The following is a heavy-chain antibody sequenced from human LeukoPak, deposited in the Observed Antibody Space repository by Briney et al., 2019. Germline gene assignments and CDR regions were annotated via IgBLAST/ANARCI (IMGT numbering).Heavy chain of an antibody. V-gene: IGHV3-64*01. CDR2: ISSNGGRT. D-gene: IGHD3-22*01. J-gene: IGHJ4*02. CDR3: ARTYYYDSSGYSQTSGYFDY. CDR1: GFTFINYA. Sequence: GGSLRLSCAASGFTFINYALHWVRQAPGKGLEYVSAISSNGGRTYYANSVKGRFTISRDNSKNTLYLQMGSLRAEDMAVYYCARTYYYDSSGYSQTSGYFDYWGQGTLVTVSS.